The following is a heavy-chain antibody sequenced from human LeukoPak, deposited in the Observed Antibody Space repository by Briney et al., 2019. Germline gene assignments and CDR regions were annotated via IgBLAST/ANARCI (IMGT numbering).Heavy chain of an antibody. Sequence: SETLSLTCTVSGGSISSYYWSWIRQPPGKGLEWIGSIYSSVSTYYNPSLKSRVTISVDTSKNQFSLRLSSVTAADTALYYCAYSGSYGHLGYWGQRIPVTVSS. CDR1: GGSISSYY. J-gene: IGHJ4*02. CDR3: AYSGSYGHLGY. D-gene: IGHD1-26*01. V-gene: IGHV4-59*05. CDR2: IYSSVST.